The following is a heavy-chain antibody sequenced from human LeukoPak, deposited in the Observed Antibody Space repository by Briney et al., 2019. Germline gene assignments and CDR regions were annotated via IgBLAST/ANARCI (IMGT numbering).Heavy chain of an antibody. CDR2: LSGSGDTT. V-gene: IGHV3-23*01. CDR1: GFTFSSYA. Sequence: GGSLRLSCAASGFTFSSYAMSWVPQAPGKGLGWVSALSGSGDTTYYADSGKGRFTISRDNSKNTLYLQMNSLRAEDTAVYYRAKDQDSMVRGIIWMNNWFDPWGQGTLVTVSS. J-gene: IGHJ5*02. CDR3: AKDQDSMVRGIIWMNNWFDP. D-gene: IGHD3-10*01.